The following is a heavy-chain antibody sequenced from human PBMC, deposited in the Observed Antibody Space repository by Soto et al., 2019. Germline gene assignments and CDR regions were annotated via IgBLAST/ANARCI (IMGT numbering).Heavy chain of an antibody. Sequence: HPGGSLRLSCAASGFTFSSYWMSWVRQAPGKGLEWVANIKQDGSEKYYVDSVKGRFTISRDNAKNSLYLQMNSLRAEDTAVYYCARPRVNFYYGMDVWGQGTTVTVSS. CDR3: ARPRVNFYYGMDV. V-gene: IGHV3-7*05. J-gene: IGHJ6*02. CDR1: GFTFSSYW. CDR2: IKQDGSEK.